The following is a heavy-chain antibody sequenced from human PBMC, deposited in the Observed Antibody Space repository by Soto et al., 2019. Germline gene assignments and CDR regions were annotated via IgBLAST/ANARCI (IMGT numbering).Heavy chain of an antibody. CDR3: ANSRGGTFLGYHGMDI. V-gene: IGHV1-69*01. J-gene: IGHJ6*02. D-gene: IGHD3-16*01. CDR2: IIPVFGRV. Sequence: QVQLVQSGPEVKKTGTSVKVSCKASGGTFSSRAISWVRQAXGQGXXXXGGIIPVFGRVNYAEKFQDRVTITADESTGTVYMELSSLRSEDTALYYCANSRGGTFLGYHGMDIWGQGTTVSVSS. CDR1: GGTFSSRA.